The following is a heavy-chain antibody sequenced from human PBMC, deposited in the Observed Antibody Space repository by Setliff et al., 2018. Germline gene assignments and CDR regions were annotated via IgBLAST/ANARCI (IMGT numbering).Heavy chain of an antibody. J-gene: IGHJ4*02. V-gene: IGHV4-34*01. Sequence: NPSETLSLTCTAYGGSFTNYYWGWIRQSPGKGLEWIGEINHSGSTNYNQSLKSRLTISVDASTNQFSLKLFSVTAADTAVYYCRYWSGYYNNDYWGQGTLVTVSS. CDR2: INHSGST. CDR1: GGSFTNYY. CDR3: RYWSGYYNNDY. D-gene: IGHD3-3*01.